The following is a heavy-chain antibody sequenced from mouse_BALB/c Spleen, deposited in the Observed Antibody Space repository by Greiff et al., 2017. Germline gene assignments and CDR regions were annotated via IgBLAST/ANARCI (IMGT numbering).Heavy chain of an antibody. Sequence: EVQLQQSGPELVKPGASVKISCKASGYTFTDYNMHWVKQSHGKSLEWIGYIYPYNGGTGYNQKFKSKATLTVDNSSSTAYMELRSLTSEDSAVYYCARHYGSSPAWFAYWGQGTLVTVSA. CDR1: GYTFTDYN. D-gene: IGHD1-1*01. CDR2: IYPYNGGT. CDR3: ARHYGSSPAWFAY. J-gene: IGHJ3*01. V-gene: IGHV1S29*02.